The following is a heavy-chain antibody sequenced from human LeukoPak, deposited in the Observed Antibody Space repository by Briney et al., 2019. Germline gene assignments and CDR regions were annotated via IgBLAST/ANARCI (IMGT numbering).Heavy chain of an antibody. CDR1: GGSFSGYY. CDR3: ARDPARPRNYYGSGSFVYYGMDV. J-gene: IGHJ6*04. D-gene: IGHD3-10*01. Sequence: SETLSLTCAVYGGSFSGYYWSWIRQPPGKGLEWIGEINHRGSTNYNPSLKSRVTISVDTSKNQFSLKLSSVTAADTAVYYCARDPARPRNYYGSGSFVYYGMDVWGKGTTVTVSS. V-gene: IGHV4-34*01. CDR2: INHRGST.